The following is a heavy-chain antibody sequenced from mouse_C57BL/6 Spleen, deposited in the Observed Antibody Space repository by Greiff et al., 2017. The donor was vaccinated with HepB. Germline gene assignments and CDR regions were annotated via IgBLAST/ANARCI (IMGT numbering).Heavy chain of an antibody. CDR3: ARSGGYFDV. Sequence: VKLQESGAELVRPGTSVKVSCKASGYAFTNYLIEWVKQRPGQGLEWIGVINPGSGGTNYNEKFKGKATLTADKSSSTAYMQLSSLTSEDSAVYFCARSGGYFDVWGTGTTVTVSS. V-gene: IGHV1-54*01. CDR1: GYAFTNYL. J-gene: IGHJ1*03. CDR2: INPGSGGT.